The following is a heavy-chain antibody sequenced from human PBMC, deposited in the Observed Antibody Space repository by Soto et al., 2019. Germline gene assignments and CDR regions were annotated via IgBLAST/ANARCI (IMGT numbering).Heavy chain of an antibody. D-gene: IGHD3-10*01. CDR1: GGSMSEYF. Sequence: SETLSLTCSVSGGSMSEYFWSWIRQSPGKGLGWIGNIYYLGTTDYNPSLKSRLTISVNTSKRQCSLKLTAGTAGDTAVYYCARDLYAGSGSTYLAYWGRGTQVTVS. V-gene: IGHV4-59*01. CDR3: ARDLYAGSGSTYLAY. CDR2: IYYLGTT. J-gene: IGHJ4*02.